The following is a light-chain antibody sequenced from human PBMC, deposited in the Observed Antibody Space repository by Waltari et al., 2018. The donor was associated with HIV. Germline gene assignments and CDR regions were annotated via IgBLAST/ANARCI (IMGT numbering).Light chain of an antibody. Sequence: HSALTQPASVSGSPGPSTTISCTGTSRDVGAYNYVSWYQQHPAKAPKLIIYDVTKRPSGVPNRFSGSKSGNTASLTISGLRAEDEADYYCTSYASGSTPCVFGTGTKVTVL. CDR1: SRDVGAYNY. CDR2: DVT. J-gene: IGLJ1*01. CDR3: TSYASGSTPCV. V-gene: IGLV2-14*03.